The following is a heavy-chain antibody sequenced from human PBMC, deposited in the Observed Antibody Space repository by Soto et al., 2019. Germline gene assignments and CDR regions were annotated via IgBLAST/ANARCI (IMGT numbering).Heavy chain of an antibody. CDR3: SRHDDPLVQWRGFISY. CDR1: GGSFSSSYYY. Sequence: SETLSLTCTVSGGSFSSSYYYWGWIRQPPGRGLEWIGSVYSSGSRFYNPSLRSRVTISVDTSKTQFSLKLDSVTAADTAVYFCSRHDDPLVQWRGFISYWGQGTLVTVSS. J-gene: IGHJ4*02. CDR2: VYSSGSR. D-gene: IGHD6-19*01. V-gene: IGHV4-39*01.